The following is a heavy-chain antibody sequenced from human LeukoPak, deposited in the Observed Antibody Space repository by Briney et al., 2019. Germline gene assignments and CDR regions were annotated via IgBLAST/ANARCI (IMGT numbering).Heavy chain of an antibody. CDR1: GYTLTGLS. CDR2: FDPEDGET. D-gene: IGHD3-22*01. V-gene: IGHV1-24*01. J-gene: IGHJ4*02. CDR3: ATRRDYYDSSGYYGY. Sequence: ASVKVSCXVSGYTLTGLSMHWVRQARGKGLEWMGGFDPEDGETIYAQKFQGRVTMTEDTSTDTAYMELSSLRSEDTAVYYCATRRDYYDSSGYYGYWGQGTLVTVSS.